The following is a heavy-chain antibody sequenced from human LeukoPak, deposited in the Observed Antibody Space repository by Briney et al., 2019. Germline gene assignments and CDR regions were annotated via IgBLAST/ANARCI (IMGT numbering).Heavy chain of an antibody. CDR3: ARSPSRAGWFDP. Sequence: GGSLRLSCAASGFTFSSYAMHWVHQAPGKGLEWVAVISYDGSNKYYADSVKGRFTISRDNSKNTLYLQMNSLRAEDTAVYYCARSPSRAGWFDPWGQGTLVTVSS. D-gene: IGHD6-13*01. CDR2: ISYDGSNK. J-gene: IGHJ5*02. V-gene: IGHV3-30*01. CDR1: GFTFSSYA.